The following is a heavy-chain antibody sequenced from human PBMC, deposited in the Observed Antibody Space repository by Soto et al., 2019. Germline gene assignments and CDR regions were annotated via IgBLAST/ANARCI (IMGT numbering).Heavy chain of an antibody. CDR2: IYYSGST. V-gene: IGHV4-39*01. D-gene: IGHD5-18*01. CDR3: ERLLWIQLWFNYYGMDV. Sequence: SLTCTVFGGSMSSSSYYWSWIRQPPGKGLEWIGSIYYSGSTYYNPSLKSRVTISVDTSKNQFSLKLISVTAADTAVYYFERLLWIQLWFNYYGMDVWGQGTTVTVS. CDR1: GGSMSSSSYY. J-gene: IGHJ6*02.